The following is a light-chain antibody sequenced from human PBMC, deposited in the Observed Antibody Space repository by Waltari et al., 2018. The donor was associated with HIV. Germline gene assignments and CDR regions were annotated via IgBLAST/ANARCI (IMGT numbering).Light chain of an antibody. V-gene: IGLV2-8*01. Sequence: QSALTQPPSASGSPGQSVTISCTGTSSDIGGFVSWYQQHSGKAPKLLIYEVTKRPSGGPDPFSGSTSGNTASRTVSGLQAEDEADYYCGSYTGDESPDVVFGEGTKLTVL. J-gene: IGLJ2*01. CDR1: SSDIGGF. CDR3: GSYTGDESPDVV. CDR2: EVT.